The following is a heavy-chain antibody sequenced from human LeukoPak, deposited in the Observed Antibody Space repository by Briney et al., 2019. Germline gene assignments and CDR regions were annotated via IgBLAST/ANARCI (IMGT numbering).Heavy chain of an antibody. CDR2: IYYSGST. V-gene: IGHV4-39*01. CDR1: GGSISSSSYY. Sequence: SETLSLTCTVSGGSISSSSYYWGWIRQPPGKGLEWTGSIYYSGSTYYNPSLKSRVTISVDTSKNQFSLKLSSVTAADTAVYYCASGTTTKAFDIWGQGTMVTVSS. D-gene: IGHD4-17*01. J-gene: IGHJ3*02. CDR3: ASGTTTKAFDI.